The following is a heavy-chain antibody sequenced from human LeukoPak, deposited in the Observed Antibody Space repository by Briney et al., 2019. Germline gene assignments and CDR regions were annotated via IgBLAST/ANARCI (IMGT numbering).Heavy chain of an antibody. V-gene: IGHV1-18*01. Sequence: ASVKASCKASGYTFTSYGISWVRQAPGQGLEWMGWISAYNGNTNYAQKLQGRVTMTTDTSTSTAYMELRSLRSDDTAVYYCARLLDGYSRRGAFDIWGQGTMVTVSS. J-gene: IGHJ3*02. CDR1: GYTFTSYG. CDR2: ISAYNGNT. D-gene: IGHD6-13*01. CDR3: ARLLDGYSRRGAFDI.